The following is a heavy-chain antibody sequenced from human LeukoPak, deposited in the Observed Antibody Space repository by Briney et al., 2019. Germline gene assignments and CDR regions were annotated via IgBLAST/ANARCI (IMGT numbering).Heavy chain of an antibody. Sequence: PSETLSLTCTVSGGSISSSSYYWGWIRQPPGKGLEWIGSIYHSGSTYYNPSLKSRVTISVDTSKNQFSLKLSSVTAADTAVYYCAKDQGGLGLLWFGEDVFDFDYWGQGTLVTVSS. J-gene: IGHJ4*02. D-gene: IGHD3-10*01. CDR1: GGSISSSSYY. V-gene: IGHV4-39*07. CDR2: IYHSGST. CDR3: AKDQGGLGLLWFGEDVFDFDY.